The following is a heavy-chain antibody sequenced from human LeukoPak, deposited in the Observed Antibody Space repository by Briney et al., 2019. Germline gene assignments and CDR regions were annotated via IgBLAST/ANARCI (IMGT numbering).Heavy chain of an antibody. J-gene: IGHJ6*02. CDR2: ISSSSYT. V-gene: IGHV3-11*05. CDR1: GFTFSDYY. Sequence: GGSLRLSCAASGFTFSDYYMSWIRQAPGKGLEWVSYISSSSYTNYADSVKGRFTISRDNAKNSLYLQMNSLRAEDTAVYYCARDDRAAGSHYYGMDVWGRGTTVTVSS. D-gene: IGHD6-13*01. CDR3: ARDDRAAGSHYYGMDV.